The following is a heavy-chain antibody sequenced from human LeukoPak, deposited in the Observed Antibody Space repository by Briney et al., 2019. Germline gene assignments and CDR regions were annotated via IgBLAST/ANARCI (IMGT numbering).Heavy chain of an antibody. J-gene: IGHJ3*02. CDR3: ARQKLRWGAFDI. CDR1: GGSISSYY. D-gene: IGHD3-3*01. CDR2: IYYSGST. Sequence: SETLSLSCTVSGGSISSYYWSWIQQPPGKGLEWIGYIYYSGSTNYNPSLKSRVTISVDTSKNQFSLKLSSVTAADTAVYYCARQKLRWGAFDIWGQGTMVTVSS. V-gene: IGHV4-59*08.